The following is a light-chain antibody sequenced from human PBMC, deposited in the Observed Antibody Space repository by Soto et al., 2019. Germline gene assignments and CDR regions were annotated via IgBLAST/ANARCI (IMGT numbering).Light chain of an antibody. V-gene: IGLV2-14*01. CDR2: DVS. CDR3: SSYTSSCTLYVV. Sequence: QSALTQPASVSGSPGQSITISCTGTSSDVGGYHYVSWYQQHPGKAPKLMIYDVSNRPSGVSNRFSGSKSDNTASLTISGLQDGNEAYYYCSSYTSSCTLYVVFGGGTKLTVL. CDR1: SSDVGGYHY. J-gene: IGLJ2*01.